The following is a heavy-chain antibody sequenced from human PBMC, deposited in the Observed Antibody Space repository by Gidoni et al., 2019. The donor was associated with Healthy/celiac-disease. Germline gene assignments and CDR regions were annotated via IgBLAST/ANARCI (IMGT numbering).Heavy chain of an antibody. CDR3: AKNIAAAGSLDY. CDR1: GFTFSSYG. J-gene: IGHJ4*02. D-gene: IGHD6-13*01. CDR2: ISYDGSNE. Sequence: QVQLVESGGGVVQPGRSLRLSCAASGFTFSSYGMHWVRQAPGKGLEWVAVISYDGSNEYYADSVKGRFTISRDNSKNTLYLQMNSLRAEDTAVYYCAKNIAAAGSLDYWGQGTLVTVSS. V-gene: IGHV3-30*18.